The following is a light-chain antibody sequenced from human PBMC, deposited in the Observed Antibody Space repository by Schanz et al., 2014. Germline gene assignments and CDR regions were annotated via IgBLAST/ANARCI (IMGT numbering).Light chain of an antibody. CDR3: HQYSSAPWT. CDR1: QNFFCGSNKKNC. CDR2: WAS. J-gene: IGKJ1*01. V-gene: IGKV4-1*01. Sequence: DIVMTQSPDSLAVSLGERATSNCKSSQNFFCGSNKKNCLGCYKRNPGQPPKLLIYWASTRESGVPDRFSGSGSGTDFTLTISSLQAEDVAVYYCHQYSSAPWTFGQGTRVDIK.